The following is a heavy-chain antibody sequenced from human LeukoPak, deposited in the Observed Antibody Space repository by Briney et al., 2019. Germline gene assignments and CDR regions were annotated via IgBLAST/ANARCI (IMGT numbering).Heavy chain of an antibody. CDR1: GFNLRDYW. J-gene: IGHJ5*02. V-gene: IGHV3-74*01. Sequence: PGGSLRLSCAASGFNLRDYWMHWVRKAPGKGLVWVSRLGTDGTYTNYADSVTGRFTISRDNAKNTLYLQMDSLRAEDTSFYYCVRDPSNSGNWFDLWGQGTLVTVSS. CDR2: LGTDGTYT. D-gene: IGHD4-11*01. CDR3: VRDPSNSGNWFDL.